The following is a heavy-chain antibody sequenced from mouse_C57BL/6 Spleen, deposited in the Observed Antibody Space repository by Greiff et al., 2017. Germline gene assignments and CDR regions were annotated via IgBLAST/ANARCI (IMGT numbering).Heavy chain of an antibody. V-gene: IGHV1-80*01. CDR2: IYPGDGDT. Sequence: QVQLKQSGAELVKPGASVKISCKASGYAFSSYWMNWVKQRPGKGLEWIGQIYPGDGDTNYNGKFTGKATLTADKSSSTAYMQLSSLTSEASAVYFCARGRPVDYWGQGTSVTVSS. CDR1: GYAFSSYW. CDR3: ARGRPVDY. J-gene: IGHJ4*01.